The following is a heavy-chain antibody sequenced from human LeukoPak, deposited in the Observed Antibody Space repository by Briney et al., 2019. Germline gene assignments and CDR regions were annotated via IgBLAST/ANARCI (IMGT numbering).Heavy chain of an antibody. CDR1: AFTFSSCW. Sequence: PGGSLRLSCAASAFTFSSCWMTWVRQAPGKGLEWVANIKQDGNEKYYVDSVKGRFSISRDNAKNSVYLQMNSLRAEDTAVYYCARLMGERSLFDYWGQGVLVTVSS. CDR3: ARLMGERSLFDY. D-gene: IGHD1-26*01. J-gene: IGHJ4*02. CDR2: IKQDGNEK. V-gene: IGHV3-7*02.